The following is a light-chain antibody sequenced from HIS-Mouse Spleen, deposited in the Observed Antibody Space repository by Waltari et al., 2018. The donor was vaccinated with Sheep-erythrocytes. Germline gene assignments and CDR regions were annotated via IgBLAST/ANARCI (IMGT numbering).Light chain of an antibody. CDR2: WAS. J-gene: IGKJ4*01. CDR3: QQYYSTLLT. V-gene: IGKV4-1*01. CDR1: QSVLYSSNNKNY. Sequence: DIVMTHSPDSLAVSLGERATINCKSSQSVLYSSNNKNYLAWYQQKPVQPPKLLIYWASTRESGVPDRFSGSGSGTDFTLTISSLQAEDVAVYYCQQYYSTLLTFGGGTKVEIK.